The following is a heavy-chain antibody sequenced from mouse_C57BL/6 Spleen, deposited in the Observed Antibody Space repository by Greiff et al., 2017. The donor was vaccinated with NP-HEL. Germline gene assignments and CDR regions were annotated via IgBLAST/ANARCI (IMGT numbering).Heavy chain of an antibody. V-gene: IGHV1-15*01. Sequence: QVHVKQSGAELVRPGASVTLSCKASGYTFTDYEMHWVKQTPVHGLEWIGAIDPETGGTAYNQKFKGKAILTADKSSSTSYMELRSLTSEDSAVYYCTRGDYPYWYFDVWGTGTTVTVSS. J-gene: IGHJ1*03. CDR1: GYTFTDYE. CDR3: TRGDYPYWYFDV. D-gene: IGHD1-1*02. CDR2: IDPETGGT.